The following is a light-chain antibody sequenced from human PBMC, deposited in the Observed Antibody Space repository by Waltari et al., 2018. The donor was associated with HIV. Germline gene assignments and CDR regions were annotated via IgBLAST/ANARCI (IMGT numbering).Light chain of an antibody. Sequence: DIQMTQSPSSLSASVGDRVTIICRASQSIGNYFNLYHQKSGTAPELLIYAASSLQSGVPSSFSGSGSGTDFTLTITSLQPEDFATYYCQQSSSSPPTFSQVTKVEI. CDR1: QSIGNY. V-gene: IGKV1-39*01. J-gene: IGKJ2*01. CDR3: QQSSSSPPT. CDR2: AAS.